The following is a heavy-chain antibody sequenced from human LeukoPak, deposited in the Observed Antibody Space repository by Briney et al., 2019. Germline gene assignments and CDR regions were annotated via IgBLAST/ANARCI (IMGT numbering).Heavy chain of an antibody. CDR2: ISAYNGNT. D-gene: IGHD1-14*01. CDR1: GYTFTSYG. V-gene: IGHV1-18*01. Sequence: ASVKVSCKASGYTFTSYGLSWVRQAPGQGLEWMGWISAYNGNTNYAQKLQGRVTMTTDTSTSTAYMELRSLRSDDTAAYYCARAELSYNWFDPWGQGTLVTVSS. CDR3: ARAELSYNWFDP. J-gene: IGHJ5*02.